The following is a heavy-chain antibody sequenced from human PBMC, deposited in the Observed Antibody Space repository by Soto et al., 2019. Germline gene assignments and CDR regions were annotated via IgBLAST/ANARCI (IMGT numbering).Heavy chain of an antibody. Sequence: SETLSLTCTVSGGSISSYYWSWIRLPPGKGLEWIGYIYYSGSTNYNPSLKSRVTISVDTSKNQFSLKLSSVTAADTAVYYCARRYGPGFDYGGQGTLVTVSS. J-gene: IGHJ4*02. V-gene: IGHV4-59*08. CDR1: GGSISSYY. D-gene: IGHD4-17*01. CDR2: IYYSGST. CDR3: ARRYGPGFDY.